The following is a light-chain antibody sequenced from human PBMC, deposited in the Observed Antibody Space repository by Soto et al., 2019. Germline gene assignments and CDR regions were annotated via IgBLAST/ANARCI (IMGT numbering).Light chain of an antibody. V-gene: IGLV1-51*01. CDR2: DDD. CDR3: GTWDYSLSAVV. CDR1: SFNIGMSF. Sequence: QSVLTQPPSVSAAPGQKVTISCSGSSFNIGMSFVSWYQQLPGTAPKLLIHDDDERPSGIPDRFSGSKSGTSATLGITGLQTGDEADYYCGTWDYSLSAVVFGGGTQLTVL. J-gene: IGLJ2*01.